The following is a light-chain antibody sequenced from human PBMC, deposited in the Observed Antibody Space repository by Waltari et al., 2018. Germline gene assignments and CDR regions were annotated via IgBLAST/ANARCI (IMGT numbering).Light chain of an antibody. CDR3: SSYAGSNNLV. V-gene: IGLV2-8*01. Sequence: QSALTQPPSASGSPGQSVTISCTGTSSDVGGYNYVSWYQQHPGKAPKLMIYELSKRPSGVLVPFPGSKPGNTASLTVSGLQAEDEADYYCSSYAGSNNLVFGGGTKLTVL. CDR1: SSDVGGYNY. J-gene: IGLJ2*01. CDR2: ELS.